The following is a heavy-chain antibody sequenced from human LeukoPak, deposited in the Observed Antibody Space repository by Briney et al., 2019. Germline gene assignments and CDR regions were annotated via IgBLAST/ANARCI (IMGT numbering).Heavy chain of an antibody. CDR3: ARGGRGEAANLDY. CDR1: DGSISSFY. Sequence: SETLSLTCIVSDGSISSFYWSWIRQPPGKGLEWIGYIYYSGSTNYNPSLQSRVTISVDTSKNQFSLKLSSVTAADTAVYYCARGGRGEAANLDYWGQGTLVTVSS. D-gene: IGHD2-15*01. J-gene: IGHJ4*02. CDR2: IYYSGST. V-gene: IGHV4-59*01.